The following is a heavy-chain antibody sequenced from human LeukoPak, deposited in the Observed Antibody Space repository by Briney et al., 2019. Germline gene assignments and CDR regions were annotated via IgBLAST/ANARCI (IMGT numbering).Heavy chain of an antibody. Sequence: SETLSLTCAVYGGSFSGYYWSWVRQPPGKGLEWIGEINHSGSTNYNPSLKSRVTISVDTSKNQFSLKLSSVTAADTAVYYCARGSIAAAIDYWGQGTLVTVSS. J-gene: IGHJ4*02. CDR2: INHSGST. CDR1: GGSFSGYY. D-gene: IGHD6-13*01. CDR3: ARGSIAAAIDY. V-gene: IGHV4-34*01.